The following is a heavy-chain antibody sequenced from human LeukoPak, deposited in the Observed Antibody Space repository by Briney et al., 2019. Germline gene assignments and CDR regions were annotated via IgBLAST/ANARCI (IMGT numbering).Heavy chain of an antibody. CDR2: IIPIFDTA. CDR3: ASYDSGNYNFDN. D-gene: IGHD3-22*01. CDR1: GGTFSSYA. J-gene: IGHJ4*02. Sequence: GASVKVSCKASGGTFSSYAINWMRQAPGQGLEWMGGIIPIFDTANIAQNFQGRVTIAADDSTSTAYMDLSSLRFEDTAVYYRASYDSGNYNFDNWGQGTLVTVSS. V-gene: IGHV1-69*13.